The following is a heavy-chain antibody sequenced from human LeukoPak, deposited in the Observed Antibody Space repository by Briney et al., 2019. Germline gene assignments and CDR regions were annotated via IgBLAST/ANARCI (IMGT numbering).Heavy chain of an antibody. CDR2: VTGSGDNT. CDR3: AKAKTSGWSRALD. Sequence: RTGGSLRLSCAASGFTFSSYAMSWVRQAPGKGLEWVSAVTGSGDNTYYADSVKGRFTISRDNSKNALYLQMNSLRAEDTAVYYCAKAKTSGWSRALDWGQGTLVTVSS. CDR1: GFTFSSYA. V-gene: IGHV3-23*01. J-gene: IGHJ4*02. D-gene: IGHD6-19*01.